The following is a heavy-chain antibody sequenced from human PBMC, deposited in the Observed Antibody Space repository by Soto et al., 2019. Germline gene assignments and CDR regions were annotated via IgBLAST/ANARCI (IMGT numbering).Heavy chain of an antibody. D-gene: IGHD6-19*01. CDR3: VRDVERIAVAGSNFDY. Sequence: EVQLVESGGGLVQPGGSLRLSCAASGFTFSSYSMNWVRQAPGKGLEWVSYISRSSSTIYYADSVKGRFTISRDNAKNSLYLQMNSLRDEDTAVYYCVRDVERIAVAGSNFDYWGQGTLVTVSS. J-gene: IGHJ4*02. CDR2: ISRSSSTI. CDR1: GFTFSSYS. V-gene: IGHV3-48*02.